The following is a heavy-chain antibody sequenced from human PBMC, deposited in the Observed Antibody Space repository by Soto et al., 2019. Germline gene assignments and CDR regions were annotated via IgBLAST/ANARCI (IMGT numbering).Heavy chain of an antibody. V-gene: IGHV2-5*01. CDR1: GFSLSNTGMT. J-gene: IGHJ5*01. CDR2: IYWHDDK. CDR3: ARSRFEILTGPFDS. Sequence: QITLKESGPALVKPTQTLTLTCTFSGFSLSNTGMTVGWNRQPPGKAVEWLALIYWHDDKRYNPSLKNRLTIAKDTSKNQVVLTLTNVGPVDTATYYCARSRFEILTGPFDSWGQGTLVTVSS. D-gene: IGHD3-9*01.